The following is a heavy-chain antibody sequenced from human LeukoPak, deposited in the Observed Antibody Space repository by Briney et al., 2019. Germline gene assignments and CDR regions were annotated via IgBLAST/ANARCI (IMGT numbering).Heavy chain of an antibody. V-gene: IGHV4-38-2*02. CDR3: ARAYDYRGYFFYYYMDV. D-gene: IGHD4/OR15-4a*01. Sequence: PSENLSLNCTVSGYSISTGYYWGWIRQPPGKGLEWIGSIYHSGNTYYNPSLKSRVTISVDTSKNQFSLKLSSVTAADTALYYCARAYDYRGYFFYYYMDVWGKGTTVTVSS. CDR1: GYSISTGYY. J-gene: IGHJ6*03. CDR2: IYHSGNT.